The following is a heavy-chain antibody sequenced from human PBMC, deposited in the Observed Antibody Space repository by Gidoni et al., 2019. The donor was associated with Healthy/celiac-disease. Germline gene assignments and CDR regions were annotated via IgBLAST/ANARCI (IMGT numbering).Heavy chain of an antibody. CDR1: GFTFSSYA. Sequence: GGLVQPGGSLSLSCSASGFTFSSYAMSWVRQAPGKGLEWVSAISGSGGSTYYADSVKGRFTISRDNSKNPLYLQMNSLRAEDTAVYYCAKDSLGSRWLDAFDIWGQGTMVTVSS. J-gene: IGHJ3*02. V-gene: IGHV3-23*01. CDR2: ISGSGGST. CDR3: AKDSLGSRWLDAFDI. D-gene: IGHD6-19*01.